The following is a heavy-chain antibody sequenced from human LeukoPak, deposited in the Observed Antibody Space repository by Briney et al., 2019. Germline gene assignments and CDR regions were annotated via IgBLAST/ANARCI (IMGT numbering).Heavy chain of an antibody. V-gene: IGHV4-39*01. J-gene: IGHJ4*02. D-gene: IGHD3-3*01. CDR2: IYYSGST. CDR1: GGSISSSSYY. Sequence: SETLSLTCTVSGGSISSSSYYWRWIRQPPGKGLEWIGSIYYSGSTYYNPSLKSRVTISVDTSKNQFSLKLSSVTAADTAVYYCARFVRYYDFWSGLTPDYWGQGTLVTVSS. CDR3: ARFVRYYDFWSGLTPDY.